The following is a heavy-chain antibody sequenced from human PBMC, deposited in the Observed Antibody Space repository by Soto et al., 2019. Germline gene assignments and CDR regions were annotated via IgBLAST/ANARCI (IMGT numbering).Heavy chain of an antibody. J-gene: IGHJ5*02. V-gene: IGHV1-69*04. CDR2: IIPILGIA. CDR3: AREDRIEYNWFAP. Sequence: SVKVSCKASGGTFSSYTISWVRQAPGQGLEWMGRIIPILGIANYAQKFQGRVTITADKSTSTAYMELSSLRSEDTAVYYCAREDRIEYNWFAPWGQGTLVTVSS. CDR1: GGTFSSYT.